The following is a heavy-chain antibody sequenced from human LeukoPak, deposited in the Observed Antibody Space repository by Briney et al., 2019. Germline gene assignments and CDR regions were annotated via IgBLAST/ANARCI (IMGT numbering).Heavy chain of an antibody. CDR1: GSTFDDYA. CDR2: ISWNSDSI. CDR3: AKDTSPGSSGYFAAFDI. D-gene: IGHD6-13*01. J-gene: IGHJ3*02. V-gene: IGHV3-9*03. Sequence: GGSLRLSCAASGSTFDDYAMHWVRQVPGKGLEWVSSISWNSDSIDYADSVKGRFTISRDNAKNSLYLQMNSLRTEDMALYYCAKDTSPGSSGYFAAFDIWGQGTMVTVSS.